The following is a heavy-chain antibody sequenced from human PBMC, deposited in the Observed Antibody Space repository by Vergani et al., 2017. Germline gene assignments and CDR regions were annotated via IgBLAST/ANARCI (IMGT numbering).Heavy chain of an antibody. V-gene: IGHV4-61*02. D-gene: IGHD2-15*01. CDR3: ARGSCLGGSCYKPLFDY. CDR1: GGSINSHDYY. J-gene: IGHJ4*02. Sequence: QVQLQESGPGLVKPSQTLSLTCTVSGGSINSHDYYWSWIRQPAGKGLEWIGRIHTSGSTNYNPSLKSRVTMSEDTSKNQFYLNLTSVTAADTAVYFCARGSCLGGSCYKPLFDYWVQGSLVTVSS. CDR2: IHTSGST.